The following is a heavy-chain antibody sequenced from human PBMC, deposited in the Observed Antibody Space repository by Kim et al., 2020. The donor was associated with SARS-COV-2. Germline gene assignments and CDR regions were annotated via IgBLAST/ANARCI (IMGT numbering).Heavy chain of an antibody. CDR3: ARGSSIAVADY. J-gene: IGHJ4*02. D-gene: IGHD6-19*01. Sequence: SYAQKFQGRVTMTRDTSASTVYMELSSLRSEDTAVYYCARGSSIAVADYWGQGTLVTVSS. V-gene: IGHV1-46*01.